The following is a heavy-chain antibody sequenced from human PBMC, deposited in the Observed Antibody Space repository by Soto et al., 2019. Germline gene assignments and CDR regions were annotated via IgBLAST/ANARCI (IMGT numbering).Heavy chain of an antibody. Sequence: EVQLVESGGGLVKPGGSLRLSCAASGFTFSNAWMSWVRQAPGKGLEWVGRIKSKTDGGTTDYAAPVKGIFTISRDDSKNTLYLQMNSLKTEDTAVYYCTTGGCSSTSCYEGGYWGQGTLVTVSS. V-gene: IGHV3-15*01. CDR2: IKSKTDGGTT. CDR3: TTGGCSSTSCYEGGY. J-gene: IGHJ4*02. D-gene: IGHD2-2*01. CDR1: GFTFSNAW.